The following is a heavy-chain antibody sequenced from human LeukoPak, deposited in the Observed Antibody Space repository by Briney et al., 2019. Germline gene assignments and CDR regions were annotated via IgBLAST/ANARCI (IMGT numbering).Heavy chain of an antibody. CDR1: GGSISSYY. Sequence: SETLSLTCTVSGGSISSYYWSWIRQPPGKGLEWIGYIYYSGSTNYNPSLKSRVTISVDMSKNQFSLKLSSVTAADTAVYYCARADCTSTSCYAWRDAFDIWGQGTMVTVS. D-gene: IGHD2-2*01. CDR3: ARADCTSTSCYAWRDAFDI. CDR2: IYYSGST. V-gene: IGHV4-59*01. J-gene: IGHJ3*02.